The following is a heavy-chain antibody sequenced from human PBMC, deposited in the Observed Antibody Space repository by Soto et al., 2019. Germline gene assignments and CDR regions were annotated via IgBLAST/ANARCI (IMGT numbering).Heavy chain of an antibody. Sequence: ASVKVSCKASGYTFTSYGISWVRQAPGQGLEWMGWISAYNGNTNYAQKHQGRVTMTTDTSTSTAYMELRSPRFDDTAVYYCARRGPRIVVVVAAKGDNAFDIWGQGTMVTVSS. D-gene: IGHD2-15*01. J-gene: IGHJ3*02. CDR1: GYTFTSYG. V-gene: IGHV1-18*01. CDR2: ISAYNGNT. CDR3: ARRGPRIVVVVAAKGDNAFDI.